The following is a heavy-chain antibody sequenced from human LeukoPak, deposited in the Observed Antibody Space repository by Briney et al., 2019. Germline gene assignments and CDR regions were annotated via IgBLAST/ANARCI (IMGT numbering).Heavy chain of an antibody. CDR1: GGSFSGYY. J-gene: IGHJ6*02. Sequence: SETLSLTCAAYGGSFSGYYWSWIRQPPGEGLEWIGEINHSGSTNYNPSLKSRVTISVDTSKNQFSLKLSSVTAADTAVYYCARVGSIAVAGTYYYYGMDVWGQGTTVTVSS. CDR3: ARVGSIAVAGTYYYYGMDV. D-gene: IGHD6-19*01. CDR2: INHSGST. V-gene: IGHV4-34*01.